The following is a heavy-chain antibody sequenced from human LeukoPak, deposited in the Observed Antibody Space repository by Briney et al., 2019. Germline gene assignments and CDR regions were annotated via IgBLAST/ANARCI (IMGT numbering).Heavy chain of an antibody. CDR1: GGSISNGGYY. J-gene: IGHJ6*02. Sequence: SETLSLTCTVSGGSISNGGYYWIWLRQRPGMGLEWIGKIFYSGTTHYNPSLTSRVSISIDTSKNQFSLRLNSVTAADTAVYYCARFVVVPADHSDYYGMDVWGQGTTVTVSS. CDR3: ARFVVVPADHSDYYGMDV. CDR2: IFYSGTT. V-gene: IGHV4-31*03. D-gene: IGHD2-2*01.